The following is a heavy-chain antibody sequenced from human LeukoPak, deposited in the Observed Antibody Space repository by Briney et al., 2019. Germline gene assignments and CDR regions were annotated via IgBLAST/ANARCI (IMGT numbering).Heavy chain of an antibody. V-gene: IGHV4-34*01. Sequence: SETLSLTCAVYGGSFSGYYWSWIRQPPGKGLEWIGEINHSGSTNYNPSLKSRVTISVDTSKNQFSLKLSSVTAADTAVYYCARKPGILYCSGSSGLLPNVLSYFGYWGHGNLVTVSS. CDR3: ARKPGILYCSGSSGLLPNVLSYFGY. CDR2: INHSGST. CDR1: GGSFSGYY. J-gene: IGHJ4*03. D-gene: IGHD2-15*01.